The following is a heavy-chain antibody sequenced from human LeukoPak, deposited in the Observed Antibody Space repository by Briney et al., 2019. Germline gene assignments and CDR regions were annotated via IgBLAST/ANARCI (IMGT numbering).Heavy chain of an antibody. V-gene: IGHV3-33*01. CDR1: GFIFSSYG. D-gene: IGHD1-7*01. Sequence: PGGSLRLSCAASGFIFSSYGMHWVRQAPGKGLEWVAVIWYDGSNKYYADSVKGRFTISRDNSKNTLYLQMNSLRAEDTAVYYCARERYNWNYGALDVWGQGTTVTVSS. J-gene: IGHJ6*02. CDR3: ARERYNWNYGALDV. CDR2: IWYDGSNK.